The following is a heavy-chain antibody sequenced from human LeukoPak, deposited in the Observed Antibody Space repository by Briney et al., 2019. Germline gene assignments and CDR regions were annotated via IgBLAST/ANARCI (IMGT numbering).Heavy chain of an antibody. CDR1: GFTFTSYS. V-gene: IGHV4-30-2*01. Sequence: LRLSCAASGFTFTSYSMNWVRQAPGKGLEWIGYIYHSRSTYYNPSLKSRVTISVDRSKNQFSLKLSSVTAADTAVYYCARDVGSFFDYWGQGTLVTVSS. J-gene: IGHJ4*02. CDR2: IYHSRST. CDR3: ARDVGSFFDY. D-gene: IGHD6-13*01.